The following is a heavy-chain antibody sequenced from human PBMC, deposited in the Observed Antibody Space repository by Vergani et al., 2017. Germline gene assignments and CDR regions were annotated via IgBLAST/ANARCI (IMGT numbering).Heavy chain of an antibody. V-gene: IGHV3-21*01. CDR2: ISSSSSYI. D-gene: IGHD5-24*01. J-gene: IGHJ4*02. Sequence: VQLVESGGGVVQPGRSLRLSCAASGFTFSSYGMHWVRQAPGKGLEWVSSISSSSSYIYYADSVKGRFTISRDNAKNSLYMQMNSLRAEDTAVYYCARNRRDGYNLDYWGQGTLVTVSS. CDR1: GFTFSSYG. CDR3: ARNRRDGYNLDY.